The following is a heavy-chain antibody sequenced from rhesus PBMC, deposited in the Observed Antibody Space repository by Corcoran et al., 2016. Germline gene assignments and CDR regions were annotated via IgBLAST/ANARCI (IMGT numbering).Heavy chain of an antibody. D-gene: IGHD2-2*01. Sequence: QVTLKESGPALVKPTQTLTLTCPFSGFSLSTSGMGVGWIRPPSRQTLEWLAHIYWNDDKYYSTSLKSRLTISKDTSKNQVVLTMTNMDPVDTATYYCARRYCTSTTCYDGYYFDYWGQGVLVTVSS. CDR1: GFSLSTSGMG. CDR2: IYWNDDK. CDR3: ARRYCTSTTCYDGYYFDY. V-gene: IGHV2-1*01. J-gene: IGHJ4*01.